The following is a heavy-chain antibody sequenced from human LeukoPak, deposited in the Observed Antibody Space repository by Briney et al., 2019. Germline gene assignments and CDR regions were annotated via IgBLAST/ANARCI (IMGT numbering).Heavy chain of an antibody. Sequence: GGSLRLSRAASRFTLSTYWMTWVRQAPGRGLEWVANIKQDSSERYYVDSVKGRFTISRDNANNSLFLQMNSLRGEDTAVYYCGRGFRGANWFDPWGQGTLVTVSS. V-gene: IGHV3-7*04. J-gene: IGHJ5*02. CDR2: IKQDSSER. CDR3: GRGFRGANWFDP. CDR1: RFTLSTYW. D-gene: IGHD3-10*01.